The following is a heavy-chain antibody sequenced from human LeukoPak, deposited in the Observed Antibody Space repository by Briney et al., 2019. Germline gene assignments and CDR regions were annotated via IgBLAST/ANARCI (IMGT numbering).Heavy chain of an antibody. CDR3: ARSGDYYDSSGYAFDI. CDR2: IYTSGST. Sequence: PSKTLSLTCTVSGGSISSYYWSWIRQPAGKGLEWIGRIYTSGSTNYNPSLKSRVTMSVDTSKNQFSLKLSSVTAADTAVYYCARSGDYYDSSGYAFDIWGQGTMVTVSS. V-gene: IGHV4-4*07. CDR1: GGSISSYY. D-gene: IGHD3-22*01. J-gene: IGHJ3*02.